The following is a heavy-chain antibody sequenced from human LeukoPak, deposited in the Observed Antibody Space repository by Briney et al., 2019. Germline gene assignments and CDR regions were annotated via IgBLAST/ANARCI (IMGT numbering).Heavy chain of an antibody. J-gene: IGHJ4*02. CDR1: GFTFNTYT. V-gene: IGHV3-21*04. CDR3: AKDMGGSGSYYFDY. D-gene: IGHD3-10*01. CDR2: ISSGTSYI. Sequence: GGSLRLSCAASGFTFNTYTMNWVRQAPGKGLEWVSSISSGTSYIYYADSVKGRFTISRDNAKNSLYLQMNSLRAEDTALYYCAKDMGGSGSYYFDYWGQGTLVTVSS.